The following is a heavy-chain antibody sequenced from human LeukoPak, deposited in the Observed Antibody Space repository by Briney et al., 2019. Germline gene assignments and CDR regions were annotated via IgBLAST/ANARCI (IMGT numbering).Heavy chain of an antibody. CDR3: ADVTVGYFDY. CDR1: GGSISSSSYY. Sequence: SETLSLTCTVSGGSISSSSYYWGWIRQPPGKGLEWIGSIYYSGSTYYNPSLKSRVTISVDTSKNQFSLKLSSVTAADTAVYYCADVTVGYFDYWGQGTLVTVSS. J-gene: IGHJ4*02. V-gene: IGHV4-39*01. D-gene: IGHD4-23*01. CDR2: IYYSGST.